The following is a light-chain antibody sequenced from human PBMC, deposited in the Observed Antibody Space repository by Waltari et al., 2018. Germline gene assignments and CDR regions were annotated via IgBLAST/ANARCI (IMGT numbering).Light chain of an antibody. CDR3: QSADSSGTYVV. J-gene: IGLJ2*01. CDR1: ALPQHY. Sequence: SYELTQPPPVSVSPGQPARSTCSGDALPQHYAYWYQQKPGQAPVLVIYKDSARHSGSPERCSGSSSGTTVTLTISGVQAEDEADYYCQSADSSGTYVVFGGGTKLTVL. CDR2: KDS. V-gene: IGLV3-25*03.